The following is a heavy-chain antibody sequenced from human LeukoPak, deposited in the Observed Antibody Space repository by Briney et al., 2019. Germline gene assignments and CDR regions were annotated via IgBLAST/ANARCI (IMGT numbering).Heavy chain of an antibody. CDR3: ARDIVGATKGDAFDI. CDR1: GYTFTSYY. D-gene: IGHD1-26*01. V-gene: IGHV1-2*02. Sequence: GASVKVSCKASGYTFTSYYMHWVRQAPGQGLEWMGWINPNSGGTNHAQKFQGRVTMTRDTSISTAYMELSRLRSDDTAVYYCARDIVGATKGDAFDIWGQGTMVTVSS. J-gene: IGHJ3*02. CDR2: INPNSGGT.